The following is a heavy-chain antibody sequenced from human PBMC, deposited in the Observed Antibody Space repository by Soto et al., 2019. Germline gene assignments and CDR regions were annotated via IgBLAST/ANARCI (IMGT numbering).Heavy chain of an antibody. CDR3: ARRDGGGIVSYYFDY. V-gene: IGHV4-34*01. CDR2: INHSGST. Sequence: SETLSLTSAVYGGSFSGYCWSWIRQPPGKGLEWIGEINHSGSTNYNPSLKSRVTISVDTSKNQFSLKLSSVTAADTAVYYCARRDGGGIVSYYFDYWGQGTLVTVSS. CDR1: GGSFSGYC. J-gene: IGHJ4*02. D-gene: IGHD3-16*02.